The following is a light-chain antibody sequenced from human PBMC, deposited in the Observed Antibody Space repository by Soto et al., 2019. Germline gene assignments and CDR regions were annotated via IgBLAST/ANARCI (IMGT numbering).Light chain of an antibody. J-gene: IGKJ3*01. V-gene: IGKV3-20*01. CDR1: QSVRSSY. CDR2: GPS. CDR3: QQYGRSPLT. Sequence: EIVLTQSPGTLSLSPGERASLSCRASQSVRSSYLAWYQQKPGQAPRLLIYGPSNRATGIPDRFSGSGSGTDFTLTISRLEPEDFAVYYCQQYGRSPLTFGPGTKVDIE.